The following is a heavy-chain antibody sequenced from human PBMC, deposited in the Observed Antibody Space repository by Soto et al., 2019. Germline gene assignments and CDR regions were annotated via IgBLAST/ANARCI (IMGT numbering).Heavy chain of an antibody. D-gene: IGHD2-21*02. Sequence: SETLSLTCTVSGGSISSGDYYWSWIRQPPGKGLEWIGYIYYSGSTYYNPSLKSRVTISVDKSKNQFSLKLSSVTAADTAVYYCARDDSGGDSLYYFDYWGQGTLVTVSS. J-gene: IGHJ4*02. CDR2: IYYSGST. CDR3: ARDDSGGDSLYYFDY. CDR1: GGSISSGDYY. V-gene: IGHV4-30-4*01.